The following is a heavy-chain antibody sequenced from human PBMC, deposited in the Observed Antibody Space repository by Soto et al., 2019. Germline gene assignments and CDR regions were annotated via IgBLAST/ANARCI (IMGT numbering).Heavy chain of an antibody. CDR2: VIPIFGTA. CDR3: ARDPGSGYFDP. J-gene: IGHJ5*02. D-gene: IGHD6-19*01. V-gene: IGHV1-69*06. CDR1: GGTFSSYA. Sequence: SVKVSCKASGGTFSSYAISWVRQAPGQGLEWMGGVIPIFGTANYAQKFQGRVTITADKSTSTAYMELSSLRSEDTAVYYCARDPGSGYFDPWGQGTLVTVPS.